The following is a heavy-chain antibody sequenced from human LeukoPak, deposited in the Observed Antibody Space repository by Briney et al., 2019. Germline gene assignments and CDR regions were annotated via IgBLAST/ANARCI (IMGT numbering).Heavy chain of an antibody. Sequence: PSETLSLTCAVYGGSFSGYYWSWIRQPPGKGLEWIGEINHSGSTNYNPSLKSRVTIPVDTSKNQFSLKLSSVTAADTAVYYCARDWYSSGWYRPNWFDPWGQGALVTVSS. CDR3: ARDWYSSGWYRPNWFDP. J-gene: IGHJ5*02. D-gene: IGHD6-19*01. V-gene: IGHV4-34*01. CDR1: GGSFSGYY. CDR2: INHSGST.